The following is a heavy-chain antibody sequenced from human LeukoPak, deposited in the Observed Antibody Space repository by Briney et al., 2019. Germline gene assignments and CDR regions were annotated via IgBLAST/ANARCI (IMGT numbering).Heavy chain of an antibody. CDR3: AMTTVTTGHCSFDI. CDR1: GGSFSGYY. CDR2: INHSGSA. V-gene: IGHV4-34*01. Sequence: SETLSLSCAVYGGSFSGYYWSWTRQPPGKGLEWIGEINHSGSADYNPSLKGRVTISVDTSKNHFSLKLSSVTAADTAVYYCAMTTVTTGHCSFDIWAQGTMATVSS. D-gene: IGHD4-17*01. J-gene: IGHJ3*02.